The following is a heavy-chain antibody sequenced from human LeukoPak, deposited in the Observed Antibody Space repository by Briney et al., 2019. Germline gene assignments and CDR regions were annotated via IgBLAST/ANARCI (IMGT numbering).Heavy chain of an antibody. D-gene: IGHD2-15*01. CDR3: AGDEAHLTRPLLPRLDY. Sequence: AGGSLRLSCATSGFTFSSYAMSWVRQAPGKGLEWVSLINSGGSTYYADSVNGRFTISRDNSKNTLYLQMNSLRAEDTAVYYCAGDEAHLTRPLLPRLDYWGQGTLVTVSS. V-gene: IGHV3-23*01. CDR1: GFTFSSYA. CDR2: INSGGST. J-gene: IGHJ4*02.